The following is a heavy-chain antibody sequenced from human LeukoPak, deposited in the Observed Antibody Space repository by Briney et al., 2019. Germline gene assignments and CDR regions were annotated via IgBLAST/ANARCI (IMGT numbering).Heavy chain of an antibody. CDR1: GFTFSSYS. J-gene: IGHJ3*02. D-gene: IGHD3-22*01. CDR2: ISSSSSTI. V-gene: IGHV3-48*04. CDR3: ARPMGEYYYDSSGEDDAFDI. Sequence: GGSLRLSCAASGFTFSSYSMNWVRQAPGKGLEWVSYISSSSSTIYYADSVKGRFTISRDNAKNSLYLQMNSLRAEDTAVYYCARPMGEYYYDSSGEDDAFDIWGQGTMVTVSS.